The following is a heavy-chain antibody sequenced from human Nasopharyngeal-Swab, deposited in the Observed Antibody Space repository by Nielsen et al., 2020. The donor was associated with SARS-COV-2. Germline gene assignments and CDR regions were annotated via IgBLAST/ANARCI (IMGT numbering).Heavy chain of an antibody. CDR3: ARPLSRDSTWTTEANWFDP. V-gene: IGHV3-7*03. J-gene: IGHJ5*02. CDR2: IKEDGSQK. CDR1: GFTFSSFG. D-gene: IGHD6-13*01. Sequence: GESLKISCAASGFTFSSFGMHWVRQAPGMGLEWVANIKEDGSQKNYADSVKGRFTISRDNSKNSLYLQMNSLRAEDTALYHCARPLSRDSTWTTEANWFDPWGQGTLVTVSS.